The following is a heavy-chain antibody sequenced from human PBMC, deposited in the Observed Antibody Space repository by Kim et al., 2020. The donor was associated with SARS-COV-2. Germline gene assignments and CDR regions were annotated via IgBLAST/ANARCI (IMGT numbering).Heavy chain of an antibody. D-gene: IGHD3-10*01. CDR2: INPNSGGT. Sequence: ASLKVSCKASGYTFTGYYMHWVRQAPGQGLEWMGWINPNSGGTNYAQKFQGRVAMTRDTSISTAYMELSRLRSDDTAVYYCASLFTMVRGVIVDYWGQGTLVTVSS. J-gene: IGHJ4*02. CDR1: GYTFTGYY. CDR3: ASLFTMVRGVIVDY. V-gene: IGHV1-2*02.